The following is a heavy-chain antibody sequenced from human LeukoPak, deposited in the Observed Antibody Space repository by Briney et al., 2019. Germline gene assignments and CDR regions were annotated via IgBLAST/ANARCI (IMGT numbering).Heavy chain of an antibody. V-gene: IGHV1-46*01. CDR1: GYTFISYF. Sequence: GASVKVSCKASGYTFISYFIHWVRQAPGQGLEWMGIINPGGGSTTYAQKFQGRVTMTRDTSTRTVYMELSSLRFEDTAVYYCARDPRRDGYNYNGGGDYWGQGTLVTVSS. CDR2: INPGGGST. CDR3: ARDPRRDGYNYNGGGDY. D-gene: IGHD5-24*01. J-gene: IGHJ4*02.